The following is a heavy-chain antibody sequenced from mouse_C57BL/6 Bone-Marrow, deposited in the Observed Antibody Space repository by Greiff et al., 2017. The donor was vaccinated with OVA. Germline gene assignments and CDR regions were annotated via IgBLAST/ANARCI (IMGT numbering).Heavy chain of an antibody. J-gene: IGHJ2*01. Sequence: EVQVVESGGGLVQPGGSLKLSCAASGFTFSDYYMYWVRQTPEKRLEWVAYISNGGGSTYYPDTVKGRFTISRDNAKNTLYLQMSRLKSEDTAMYYCARDDYYGSSYDYWGQGTTLTVSS. CDR1: GFTFSDYY. V-gene: IGHV5-12*01. D-gene: IGHD1-1*01. CDR2: ISNGGGST. CDR3: ARDDYYGSSYDY.